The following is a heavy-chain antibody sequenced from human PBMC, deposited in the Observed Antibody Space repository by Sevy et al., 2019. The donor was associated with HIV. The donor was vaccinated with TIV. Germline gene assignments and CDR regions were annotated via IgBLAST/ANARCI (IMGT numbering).Heavy chain of an antibody. J-gene: IGHJ6*02. CDR2: ISHSGST. D-gene: IGHD1-26*01. CDR1: GYSISSGYY. CDR3: ARVWSGSTYYYYYGLDV. Sequence: SETLSLTCVVSGYSISSGYYRGWIRQPPGKGLEWIGSISHSGSTYYNPSLKSRVTISVDTSKNQFSLKLSSVTAADTAVYYCARVWSGSTYYYYYGLDVWGQGTTVTVSS. V-gene: IGHV4-38-2*01.